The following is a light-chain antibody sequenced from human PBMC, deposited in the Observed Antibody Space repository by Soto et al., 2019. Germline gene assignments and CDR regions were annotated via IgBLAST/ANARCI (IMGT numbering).Light chain of an antibody. J-gene: IGKJ5*01. CDR2: DIS. CDR1: QTVSRN. CDR3: QQYNNWPS. V-gene: IGKV3-15*01. Sequence: EVVMTQSPATLSVSPGERATLSCRASQTVSRNLAWYHQRPGQAPRLLIYDISNRAAGVPARFSGSGSETEFTLTIRSLQSEDFAVYFCQQYNNWPSFGQGTRLEIK.